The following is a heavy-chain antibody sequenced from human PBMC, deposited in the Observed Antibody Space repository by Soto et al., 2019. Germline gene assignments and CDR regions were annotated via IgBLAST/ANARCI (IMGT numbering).Heavy chain of an antibody. J-gene: IGHJ4*02. CDR3: ARGINFWSGNDY. Sequence: ASVKVSCKASGYTFTSYAMHWVRQAPGQRLEWMGWINAGNGNTKYSQKFRGRVTITRDTSASTAYMELSSLRSEDTAVYYCARGINFWSGNDYWGQGTLVTVS. CDR1: GYTFTSYA. D-gene: IGHD3-3*01. V-gene: IGHV1-3*01. CDR2: INAGNGNT.